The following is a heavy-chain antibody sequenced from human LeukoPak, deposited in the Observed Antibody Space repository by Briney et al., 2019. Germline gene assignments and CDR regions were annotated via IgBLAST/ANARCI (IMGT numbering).Heavy chain of an antibody. CDR1: GGSISSYC. V-gene: IGHV4-59*01. CDR3: ARDRGGTSENYMDV. Sequence: PSETLSLTCTVSGGSISSYCWSWIRQPPGKGLEWIGYIYYSGSTNYNPSLKSRVTISVDTSKNQFSLKLSSVTAADTAVYYCARDRGGTSENYMDVWGKGTTVTVSS. J-gene: IGHJ6*03. D-gene: IGHD3-16*01. CDR2: IYYSGST.